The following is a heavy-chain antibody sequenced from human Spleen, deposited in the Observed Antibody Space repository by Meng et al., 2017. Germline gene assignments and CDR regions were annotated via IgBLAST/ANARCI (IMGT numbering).Heavy chain of an antibody. Sequence: LVEAVAAVKPPVASVKVSCKPSGYPFTAYWLHWVRQAPGQGLEWMGWINPNSGGTNYAQKFQGRVTMTRDTSISTAYMELSRLRSDDTAVYYCARDGIRAYGSGSYPADYWGQGTLVTVSS. D-gene: IGHD3-10*01. CDR2: INPNSGGT. J-gene: IGHJ4*02. V-gene: IGHV1-2*02. CDR3: ARDGIRAYGSGSYPADY. CDR1: GYPFTAYW.